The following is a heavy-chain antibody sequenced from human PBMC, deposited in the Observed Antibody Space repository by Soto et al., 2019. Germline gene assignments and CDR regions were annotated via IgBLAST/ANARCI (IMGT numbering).Heavy chain of an antibody. CDR1: GGTFSSLD. V-gene: IGHV1-69*06. CDR2: IIPISETT. J-gene: IGHJ6*02. CDR3: ARALLSHSYDSGGYDSHFHAMAV. Sequence: GASVKVSCKASGGTFSSLDINWVRQAPGQGLEWMGGIIPISETTNYAQIFQGRVSIVAAKSTSTAYMELSRLRSEETAVYYRARALLSHSYDSGGYDSHFHAMAVWGQGTTVTVSS. D-gene: IGHD3-22*01.